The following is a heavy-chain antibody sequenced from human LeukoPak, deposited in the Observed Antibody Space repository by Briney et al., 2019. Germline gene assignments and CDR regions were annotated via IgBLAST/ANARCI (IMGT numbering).Heavy chain of an antibody. V-gene: IGHV3-30*18. Sequence: GGSLRLSCATSGFIFGSYAMHWVRQAPGKGLEWVAVISYDGSNKYYADSVKGRFNISRDNSKNTLYLQMNSLRAEDTAVYYCAKDKGWLPGYGMDVWGQGTTVTVSS. CDR3: AKDKGWLPGYGMDV. J-gene: IGHJ6*02. D-gene: IGHD5-12*01. CDR1: GFIFGSYA. CDR2: ISYDGSNK.